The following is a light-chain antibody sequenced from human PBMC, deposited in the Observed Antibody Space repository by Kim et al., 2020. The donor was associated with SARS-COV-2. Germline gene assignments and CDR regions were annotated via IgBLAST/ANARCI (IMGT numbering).Light chain of an antibody. CDR2: GKN. Sequence: ALGQTVRNTCQRDSLRSYYASWYQQKPGQAPVLVIYGKNNRPSGIPDRFSGSSSGNTASLTITGAQAEDEADYYCNSRDSSGNHWVFGGGTQLTVL. J-gene: IGLJ3*02. V-gene: IGLV3-19*01. CDR1: SLRSYY. CDR3: NSRDSSGNHWV.